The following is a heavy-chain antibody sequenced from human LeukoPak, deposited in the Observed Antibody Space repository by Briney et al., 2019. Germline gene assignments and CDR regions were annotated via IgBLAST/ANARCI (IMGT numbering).Heavy chain of an antibody. D-gene: IGHD2-21*01. J-gene: IGHJ3*02. Sequence: SVKVSCKTSGGTFSSDAINWVRQAPGQGLEWMGRIIPILGVTNYAQKYQDRVTITADRSTTTAYMELNNLRSEDTAVYYCARDFAVAAAFDIWGQGTMVTVSS. CDR1: GGTFSSDA. CDR3: ARDFAVAAAFDI. CDR2: IIPILGVT. V-gene: IGHV1-69*04.